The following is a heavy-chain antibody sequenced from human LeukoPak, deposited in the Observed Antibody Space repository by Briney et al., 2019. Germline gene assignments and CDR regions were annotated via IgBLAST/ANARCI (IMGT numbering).Heavy chain of an antibody. CDR3: ASGFMGYDRSGYYDDAFDI. CDR2: INANTGGT. CDR1: GYTFTGYY. V-gene: IGHV1-2*02. D-gene: IGHD3-22*01. Sequence: ASVKVSCKASGYTFTGYYMHWVRQTPGQGLEWMGWINANTGGTNYAQKFQGRVSMTRDTSINTAYMEMRRLRSDDTAVYYCASGFMGYDRSGYYDDAFDIWGQGTMVTVSS. J-gene: IGHJ3*02.